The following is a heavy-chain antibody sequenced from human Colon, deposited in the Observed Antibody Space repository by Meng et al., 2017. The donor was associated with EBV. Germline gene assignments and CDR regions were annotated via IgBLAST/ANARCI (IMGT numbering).Heavy chain of an antibody. CDR2: IYYSGST. D-gene: IGHD7-27*01. Sequence: LPSPEWCPGLLKRSATLFLTGTVHGGSVSSSSDFWGWIRQPPGKGLEWIGSIYYSGSTYYNPSLKRRVTISVDTSKNQFSLKLSSVTAADTAVYYCASPLGILGIVDLWGRGTLVTASS. CDR3: ASPLGILGIVDL. CDR1: GGSVSSSSDF. V-gene: IGHV4-39*01. J-gene: IGHJ2*01.